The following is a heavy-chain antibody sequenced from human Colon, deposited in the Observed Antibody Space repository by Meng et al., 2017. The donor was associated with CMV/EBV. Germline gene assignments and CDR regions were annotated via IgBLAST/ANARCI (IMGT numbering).Heavy chain of an antibody. D-gene: IGHD2-2*02. CDR3: AKNLFVPPAIMSVFAPNDY. CDR1: GISFKSYA. CDR2: ISSAGDET. V-gene: IGHV3-23*01. J-gene: IGHJ4*02. Sequence: GGSLRLSCAFSGISFKSYAMTWVRQAPGQGLEWVAVISSAGDETYYADSVKGRSIVSRDNAKNTLFLQINGLGAEDTAVYYCAKNLFVPPAIMSVFAPNDYWGQGTLVTVSS.